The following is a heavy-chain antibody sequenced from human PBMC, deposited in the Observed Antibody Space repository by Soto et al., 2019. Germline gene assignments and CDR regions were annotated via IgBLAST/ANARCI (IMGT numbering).Heavy chain of an antibody. CDR2: IDYSGGTT. D-gene: IGHD6-19*01. Sequence: GGSLRLSCAASGFTFSTLAMGWVRQAPGKGLEWVSVIDYSGGTTYYTDSVKGRFTISRDNSKKMLYLQMNSLRAEDTAVYYCAKDATRTDGWYYFDYWGQGALVTVSS. V-gene: IGHV3-23*01. CDR3: AKDATRTDGWYYFDY. J-gene: IGHJ4*02. CDR1: GFTFSTLA.